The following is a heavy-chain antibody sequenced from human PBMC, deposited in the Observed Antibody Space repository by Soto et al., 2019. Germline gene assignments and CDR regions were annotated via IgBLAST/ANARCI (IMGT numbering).Heavy chain of an antibody. CDR3: ARVQIAAAGPRFDY. CDR1: GGSISSYY. CDR2: IYYSGST. D-gene: IGHD6-13*01. Sequence: SETLSLTCTVSGGSISSYYWSWIRQPPGKGLEWIGYIYYSGSTNYNPSLKSRVTISVDTSKNQFSLKLSSVTAADTAVYYCARVQIAAAGPRFDYWGQGTLVTVSS. J-gene: IGHJ4*02. V-gene: IGHV4-59*01.